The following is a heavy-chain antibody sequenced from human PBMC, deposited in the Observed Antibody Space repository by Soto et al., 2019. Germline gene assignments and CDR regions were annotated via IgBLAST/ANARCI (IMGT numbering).Heavy chain of an antibody. J-gene: IGHJ5*02. CDR1: GDSISRSRYY. Sequence: QLRLQESGPGLVKPSETLSLTCTVSGDSISRSRYYWGWIRQSPGKGLEWIGSIYYSGSTYYNLSLKSRITMSIATSQGQFSLNLSSVTAADTAVYYCATEGGIVDANWFGPWGQGIWVTVSA. D-gene: IGHD2-8*01. CDR3: ATEGGIVDANWFGP. CDR2: IYYSGST. V-gene: IGHV4-39*02.